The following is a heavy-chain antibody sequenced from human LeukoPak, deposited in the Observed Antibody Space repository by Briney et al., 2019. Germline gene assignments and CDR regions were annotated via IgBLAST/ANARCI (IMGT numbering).Heavy chain of an antibody. D-gene: IGHD3-16*01. CDR2: INQVGSEI. J-gene: IGHJ4*02. Sequence: GGSLRLSCAASGFPFSSHWMSWVRQSPGKGLEWVANINQVGSEIHYVDSVKGRFTISRDNAKNSLYIQMSTLSAEDTAVYYCARDHVAPGLIFDHWGQGTLVTVSS. CDR3: ARDHVAPGLIFDH. CDR1: GFPFSSHW. V-gene: IGHV3-7*03.